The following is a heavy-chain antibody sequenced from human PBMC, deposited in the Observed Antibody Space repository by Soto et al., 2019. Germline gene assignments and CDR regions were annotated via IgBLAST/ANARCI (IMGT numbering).Heavy chain of an antibody. CDR1: GGSFSGYY. CDR3: ARRQGERYCSSTSCYPIGRYYFDY. V-gene: IGHV4-34*01. CDR2: INHSGST. D-gene: IGHD2-2*01. Sequence: SETLSLTCAVYGGSFSGYYWSRIRQPPGKGLEWIGEINHSGSTNYNPSLKSRVTISVDTSKNQFSLKLSSVTAADTAVYYCARRQGERYCSSTSCYPIGRYYFDYWGQGTLVTVSS. J-gene: IGHJ4*02.